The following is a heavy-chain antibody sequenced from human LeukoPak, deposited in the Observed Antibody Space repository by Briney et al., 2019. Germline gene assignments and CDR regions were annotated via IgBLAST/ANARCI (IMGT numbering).Heavy chain of an antibody. D-gene: IGHD3-3*01. CDR3: AKLYYDFWSGYWY. J-gene: IGHJ4*02. Sequence: PGGSLRLSCAASGFTFSSYAMSWVRQAPGKGLEWVSAISGSGGSTYYADSVKGRFTISRDNSKNSLYLQMNSLRAEDTAVYYCAKLYYDFWSGYWYWGQGALVTVSS. V-gene: IGHV3-23*01. CDR2: ISGSGGST. CDR1: GFTFSSYA.